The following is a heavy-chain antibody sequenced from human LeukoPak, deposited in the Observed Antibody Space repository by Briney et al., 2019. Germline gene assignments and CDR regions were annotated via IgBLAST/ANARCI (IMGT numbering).Heavy chain of an antibody. Sequence: PSQTLSLTCTVSGGSISSGDYYWGWIRQPPGKGLEWIGYIYYSGSTYYNPSLKSRVTISVDTSKNQFSLKLSSVTAADTAVYYCARSEEANWFDPWGQGTLVTVSS. CDR2: IYYSGST. CDR1: GGSISSGDYY. D-gene: IGHD3-3*01. V-gene: IGHV4-30-4*01. J-gene: IGHJ5*02. CDR3: ARSEEANWFDP.